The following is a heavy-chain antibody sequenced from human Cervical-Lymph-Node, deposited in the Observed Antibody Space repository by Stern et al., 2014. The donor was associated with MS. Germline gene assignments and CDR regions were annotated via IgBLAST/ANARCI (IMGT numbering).Heavy chain of an antibody. Sequence: QVQLQESGPGLVKPSETLSLTCTVSGGSISSNNYYWGWIRKPPGKGLEWVGSIYYSGSTFYNPSLNSRVTVSVDTSKNELSLKLTSVTAADTAVYYCARHSVNYDFWSGSYYYYGMDVWGQGTTVTVSS. V-gene: IGHV4-39*01. CDR3: ARHSVNYDFWSGSYYYYGMDV. CDR1: GGSISSNNYY. D-gene: IGHD3-3*01. CDR2: IYYSGST. J-gene: IGHJ6*02.